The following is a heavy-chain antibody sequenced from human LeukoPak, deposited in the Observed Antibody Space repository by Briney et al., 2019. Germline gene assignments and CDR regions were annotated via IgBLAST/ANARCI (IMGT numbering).Heavy chain of an antibody. CDR2: ISVSGTT. D-gene: IGHD4-17*01. Sequence: GGSLRLSCIASGFTFSTHGMSWVRQAPGKGLEWVSAISVSGTTYHADSVRGRFTISRDNSKNTLYLQMNSLRAEDTALYYCPKDVKTYGDKVDSWGQGTLVTVSS. CDR1: GFTFSTHG. J-gene: IGHJ1*01. CDR3: PKDVKTYGDKVDS. V-gene: IGHV3-23*01.